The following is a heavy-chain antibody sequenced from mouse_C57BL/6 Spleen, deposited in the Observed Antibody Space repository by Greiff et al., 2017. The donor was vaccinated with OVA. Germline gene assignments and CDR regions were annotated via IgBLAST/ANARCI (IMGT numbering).Heavy chain of an antibody. Sequence: VQLQQPGTELVKPGASVKLSCKASGYTFTSYWMHWVKQRPGQGLEWVGNINPSNGGTNYNEKFKSKATLTVDKSSSTAYMQLSSLTSEDSAVYYCASGTIYYDYDDGYFDYWGQGTTLTVSS. CDR3: ASGTIYYDYDDGYFDY. V-gene: IGHV1-53*01. D-gene: IGHD2-4*01. CDR2: INPSNGGT. CDR1: GYTFTSYW. J-gene: IGHJ2*01.